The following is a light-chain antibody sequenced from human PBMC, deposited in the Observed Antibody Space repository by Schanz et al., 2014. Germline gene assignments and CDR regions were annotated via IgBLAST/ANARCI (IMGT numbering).Light chain of an antibody. V-gene: IGLV1-40*01. CDR1: SSNIGAGYD. CDR2: ADN. J-gene: IGLJ2*01. CDR3: QSYDSTLSGWV. Sequence: SVLTQPPSVSGAPGQRVTISCTGSSSNIGAGYDVHWYQQLPGTAPKLLICADNTRPSGVPDRFSGSKSGTSASLAITGLQAEDEAEYYCQSYDSTLSGWVFGGGTKVTVL.